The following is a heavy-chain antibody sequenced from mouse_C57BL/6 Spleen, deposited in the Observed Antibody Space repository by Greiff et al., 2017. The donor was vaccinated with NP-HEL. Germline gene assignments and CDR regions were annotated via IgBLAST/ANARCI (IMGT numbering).Heavy chain of an antibody. Sequence: QVQLQQPGAELVMPGASVKLSCKASGYTFTSYWMHWVKQRPGQGLEWIGEIDPSASYTNYNQKFKGKSTLTVDKSSSTAYMQLSRLTSEDSAVYYCARKHYGSSYGFAYWGQGTLVTVSA. J-gene: IGHJ3*01. CDR2: IDPSASYT. D-gene: IGHD1-1*01. CDR1: GYTFTSYW. CDR3: ARKHYGSSYGFAY. V-gene: IGHV1-69*01.